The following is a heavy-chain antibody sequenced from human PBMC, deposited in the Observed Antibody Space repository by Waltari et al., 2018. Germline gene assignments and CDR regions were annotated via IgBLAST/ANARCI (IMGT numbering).Heavy chain of an antibody. Sequence: EVQLVESGGGLVQPGRSLRLSCVGSGFTFDDYAMHWVRQPPGKGLEWVSGLNYNRGARGYGESWKGRFIISRDNARNSLYWQMNSLTTEDTALEYCVKKNDEGVDRNGLVYDAFDMWGQGTMVTVSP. D-gene: IGHD3-22*01. CDR1: GFTFDDYA. V-gene: IGHV3-9*01. J-gene: IGHJ3*02. CDR3: VKKNDEGVDRNGLVYDAFDM. CDR2: LNYNRGAR.